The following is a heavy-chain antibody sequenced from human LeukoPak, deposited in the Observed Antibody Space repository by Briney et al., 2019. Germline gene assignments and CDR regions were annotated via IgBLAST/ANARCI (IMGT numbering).Heavy chain of an antibody. Sequence: SETLSLTCTVSGGSISSGSYYWSWIRQPAGKGLEWIGRIYTSGSTNYNPSLKSRVTISVDTSKNQFSLKLSSVTAADTAVYYCARGGIFGVVIIVPYDAFDIWGQGTMVTVSS. CDR2: IYTSGST. CDR3: ARGGIFGVVIIVPYDAFDI. V-gene: IGHV4-61*02. CDR1: GGSISSGSYY. J-gene: IGHJ3*02. D-gene: IGHD3-3*01.